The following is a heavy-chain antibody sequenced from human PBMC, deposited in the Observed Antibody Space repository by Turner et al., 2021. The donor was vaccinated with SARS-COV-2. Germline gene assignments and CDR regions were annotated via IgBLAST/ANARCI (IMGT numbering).Heavy chain of an antibody. CDR2: MYSGVST. J-gene: IGHJ6*02. CDR1: GFTVSSNY. D-gene: IGHD1-1*01. CDR3: ARDGAWNPEGMDV. Sequence: EVQLASPGGGPIEPGGSLWRSCAASGFTVSSNYMSWVRQAQGKGQEWVSVMYSGVSTYYADAVKGRFTITRDNSKNTLYLQMNSLRVEDTAVYYCARDGAWNPEGMDVWGQGTTVTVSS. V-gene: IGHV3-53*01.